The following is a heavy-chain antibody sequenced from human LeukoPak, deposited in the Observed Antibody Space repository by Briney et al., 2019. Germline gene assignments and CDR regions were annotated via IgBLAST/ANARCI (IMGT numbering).Heavy chain of an antibody. D-gene: IGHD6-13*01. CDR2: ISSSGSTI. Sequence: GGSLRLSCAASGFTFSSYEMNWVRQAPGKGLEWVSYISSSGSTIYYADSVKGRFTISRDNAKNSLYLQMNSLRAEDTAVYYCASSIAAAGIFDYWGQGTLVTVSS. V-gene: IGHV3-48*03. CDR3: ASSIAAAGIFDY. J-gene: IGHJ4*02. CDR1: GFTFSSYE.